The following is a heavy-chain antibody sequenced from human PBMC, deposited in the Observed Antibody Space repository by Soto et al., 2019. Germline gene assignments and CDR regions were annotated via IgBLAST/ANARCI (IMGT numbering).Heavy chain of an antibody. CDR1: GFTFSSYG. Sequence: GGSLRLSCAASGFTFSSYGMHWVRQAPGKGLEWVAVISYDGSNKYYADSVKGRFTISRDNSKNTLYLQMNSLRAEDTAVYYCAKDTDAYDLWSAPTDYWGQGTLVTVSS. CDR2: ISYDGSNK. CDR3: AKDTDAYDLWSAPTDY. V-gene: IGHV3-30*18. D-gene: IGHD3-3*01. J-gene: IGHJ4*02.